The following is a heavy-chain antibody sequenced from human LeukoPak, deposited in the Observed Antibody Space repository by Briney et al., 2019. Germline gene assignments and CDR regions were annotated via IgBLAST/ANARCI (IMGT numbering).Heavy chain of an antibody. Sequence: SDTLSLTCSVSGGSISSSVHYWAWIRQPPGKGLEWIAFIYYSGSTYYNPSLKSRGTISQDKSKNHISLELTSVTAADTAVYYCARPYYDFWSGYYSDAFDIWGQGTMVTVSS. J-gene: IGHJ3*02. CDR2: IYYSGST. V-gene: IGHV4-39*02. D-gene: IGHD3-3*01. CDR1: GGSISSSVHY. CDR3: ARPYYDFWSGYYSDAFDI.